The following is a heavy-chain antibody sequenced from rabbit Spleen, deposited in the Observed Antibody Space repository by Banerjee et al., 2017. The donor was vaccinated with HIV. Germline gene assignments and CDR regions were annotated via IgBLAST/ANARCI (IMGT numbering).Heavy chain of an antibody. CDR2: IYSSNIIT. D-gene: IGHD4-2*01. CDR1: GFSFSSSYY. CDR3: ARGGYGGHIYAMGL. V-gene: IGHV1S45*01. J-gene: IGHJ4*01. Sequence: QEQLEESGGDLVKPEGSLTLTCTASGFSFSSSYYMYWVRQAPGKGLEWIGCIYSSNIITWYATWAKGRVTISKTSSTTVTLQMTSLTAADTATYFCARGGYGGHIYAMGLWGQGTLVTV.